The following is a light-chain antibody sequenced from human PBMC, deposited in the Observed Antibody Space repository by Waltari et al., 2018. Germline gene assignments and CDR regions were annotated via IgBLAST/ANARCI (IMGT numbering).Light chain of an antibody. CDR3: SSNAGRGIV. CDR2: EGN. CDR1: SSDAGSYDL. V-gene: IGLV2-23*01. J-gene: IGLJ2*01. Sequence: QSALTQPASVSGSPGQSITVSCTGASSDAGSYDLVCWYQQHPGKAPKLIIYEGNKRPSGVSNRCSGFKSGNTASLTISGLQAEDEAEYDCSSNAGRGIVFGGGTKLTVL.